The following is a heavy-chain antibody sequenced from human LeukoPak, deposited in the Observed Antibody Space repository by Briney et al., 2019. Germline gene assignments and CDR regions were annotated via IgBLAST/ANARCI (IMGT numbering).Heavy chain of an antibody. D-gene: IGHD1-1*01. CDR2: IYPTDSDA. J-gene: IGHJ4*02. V-gene: IGHV5-51*01. CDR3: GASPSPTGTERYY. CDR1: GYTFTTYW. Sequence: GESLKISCKLSGYTFTTYWIGWVRQMPGKGLEWMGIIYPTDSDARYSPSLQGQVTISVDKSISTVYLQWNSLKASDSAMYYCGASPSPTGTERYYWGQGTLVTVSS.